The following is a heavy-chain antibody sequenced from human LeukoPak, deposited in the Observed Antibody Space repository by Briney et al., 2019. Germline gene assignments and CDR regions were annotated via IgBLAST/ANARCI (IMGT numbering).Heavy chain of an antibody. D-gene: IGHD6-13*01. V-gene: IGHV1-46*01. Sequence: GASVKVSCKASGYTFTSYYMHWVRQAPGQGLEWMGIINPSGGSTSYAQKFQGRVTMTRDTSTSTVYMELSSLRSEDTAVYYCARVRGEQQLDEYYFDYWGQGTLVTVSS. J-gene: IGHJ4*02. CDR3: ARVRGEQQLDEYYFDY. CDR2: INPSGGST. CDR1: GYTFTSYY.